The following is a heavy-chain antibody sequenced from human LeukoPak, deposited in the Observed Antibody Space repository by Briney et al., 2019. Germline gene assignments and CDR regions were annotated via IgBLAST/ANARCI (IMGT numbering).Heavy chain of an antibody. D-gene: IGHD6-13*01. Sequence: SGPTLVNPTQTLTLTCTFSGFSLSTSGVGVGWIRQPPGKALEWLALIYWDDDKSYSPSLKSRLTITKDTSKNQVVLTMTNMDPVDTATYYCAHTIPYGGSSWPLYSDYWGQGTLVTVSS. CDR2: IYWDDDK. J-gene: IGHJ4*02. V-gene: IGHV2-5*02. CDR3: AHTIPYGGSSWPLYSDY. CDR1: GFSLSTSGVG.